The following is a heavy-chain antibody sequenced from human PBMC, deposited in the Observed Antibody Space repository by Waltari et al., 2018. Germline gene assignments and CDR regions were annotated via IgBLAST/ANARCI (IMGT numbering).Heavy chain of an antibody. J-gene: IGHJ4*02. CDR1: GFTVSSNY. D-gene: IGHD4-17*01. CDR2: SYSGGST. Sequence: EVQLVESGGGLIQPGGSLRLSCAASGFTVSSNYMSWVRQAPGKGLELVAVSYSGGSTYYADSVKGRFTISRDNSKNTLYLQMNSLRAEDTAVYYCARDWPSYGDYVAYWGQGTLVTVSS. V-gene: IGHV3-53*01. CDR3: ARDWPSYGDYVAY.